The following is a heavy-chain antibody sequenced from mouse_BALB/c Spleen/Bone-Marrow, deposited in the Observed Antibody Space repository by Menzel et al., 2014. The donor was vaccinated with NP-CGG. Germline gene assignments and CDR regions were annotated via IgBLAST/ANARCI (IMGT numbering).Heavy chain of an antibody. D-gene: IGHD2-10*01. V-gene: IGHV5-9*02. Sequence: EVQRVESGGGLVKPGGSLKLSCAASGFTFSSYDMSWVRQTPEKRLEWVATISSGGSYTYYANSVKGRFTISRDNARNTLYLQMSSLRSEDTALYYCARHPYYGNYPAWFAYWGQGTLVTVSA. CDR2: ISSGGSYT. CDR1: GFTFSSYD. CDR3: ARHPYYGNYPAWFAY. J-gene: IGHJ3*01.